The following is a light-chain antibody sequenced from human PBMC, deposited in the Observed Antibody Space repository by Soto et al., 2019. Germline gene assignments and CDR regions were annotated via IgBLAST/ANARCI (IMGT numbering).Light chain of an antibody. J-gene: IGLJ1*01. CDR2: DVS. CDR1: SSDVGGNKY. Sequence: QSVLTQPASVSGSPGQSITISCTGSSSDVGGNKYVSWYRQYPGKAPKLMICDVSNRPSGVSNRFSGSKSGNTASLTISGLQAEDEADYYCSAFTGTTYVFGTGTKVTVL. CDR3: SAFTGTTYV. V-gene: IGLV2-14*01.